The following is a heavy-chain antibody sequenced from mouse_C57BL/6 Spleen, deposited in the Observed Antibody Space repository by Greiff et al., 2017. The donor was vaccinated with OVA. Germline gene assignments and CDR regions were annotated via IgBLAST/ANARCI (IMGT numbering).Heavy chain of an antibody. D-gene: IGHD1-1*01. CDR3: ATESGYHYGSSSPFAY. J-gene: IGHJ3*01. CDR1: GYTFTSYD. CDR2: IYPRDGST. V-gene: IGHV1-85*01. Sequence: VKLMESGPELVKPGASVKLSCKASGYTFTSYDINWVKQRPGQGLEWIGWIYPRDGSTKYNEKFKGKATLTVDTSSSTAYMELHSLTSEDSAVYFCATESGYHYGSSSPFAYWGQGTLVTVSA.